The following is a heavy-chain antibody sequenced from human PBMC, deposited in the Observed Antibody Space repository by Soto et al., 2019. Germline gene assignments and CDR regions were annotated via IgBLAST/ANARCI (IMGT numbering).Heavy chain of an antibody. D-gene: IGHD2-2*01. CDR2: ISYDGSNK. J-gene: IGHJ4*01. Sequence: SLRLSCAASGFTFSNYGMHWVRQAPGKGLEWVAVISYDGSNKYYADSVKGRFTISRDNSKNTLYLQMNSLRAEDTAVYYCAKRKYCPSTNCFDYWGQGTLVTVSS. CDR3: AKRKYCPSTNCFDY. V-gene: IGHV3-30*18. CDR1: GFTFSNYG.